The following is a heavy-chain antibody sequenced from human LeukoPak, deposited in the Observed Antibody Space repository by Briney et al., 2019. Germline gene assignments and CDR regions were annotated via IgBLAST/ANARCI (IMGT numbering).Heavy chain of an antibody. J-gene: IGHJ4*02. Sequence: GGSLRLSCAASGFTFSGYSMNWVRQAPGKGLEWVSYISSTGNTIAYADSVRGRFTISRDNAKNSLYLQMNSLRAEDTAVYYCARDLSYYSSSSDKHFDYWGQGILVTVSS. V-gene: IGHV3-48*01. D-gene: IGHD6-6*01. CDR1: GFTFSGYS. CDR3: ARDLSYYSSSSDKHFDY. CDR2: ISSTGNTI.